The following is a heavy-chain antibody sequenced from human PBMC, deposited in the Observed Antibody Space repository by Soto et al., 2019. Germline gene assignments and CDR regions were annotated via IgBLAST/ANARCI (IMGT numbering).Heavy chain of an antibody. Sequence: PGGSLRLSCAASGFTFSSYAMSWVRQAPGKGLEWVSAISGSGGSTYYADSVKGRFTISRDNSKNTLYLQMNSLRAEDTAVYYCAKGVGDSSSFFIDYWGQGTLVTVS. D-gene: IGHD6-6*01. CDR2: ISGSGGST. CDR1: GFTFSSYA. J-gene: IGHJ4*02. CDR3: AKGVGDSSSFFIDY. V-gene: IGHV3-23*01.